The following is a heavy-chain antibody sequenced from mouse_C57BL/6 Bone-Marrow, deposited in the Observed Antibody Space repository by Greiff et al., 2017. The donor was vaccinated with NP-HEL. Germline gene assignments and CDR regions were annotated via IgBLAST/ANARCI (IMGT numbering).Heavy chain of an antibody. CDR2: IDPENGDT. CDR1: GFNIKDDY. V-gene: IGHV14-4*01. J-gene: IGHJ3*01. Sequence: VQLQQSGAELVRPGASVKLSCTASGFNIKDDYMHWVKQRPEQGLEWIGWIDPENGDTEYASKFQGKATLTADTSSNTAYLQLSRLTSEDTAVCYCTSHYASYEPDWFDYWGQGTLVTVSA. CDR3: TSHYASYEPDWFDY. D-gene: IGHD2-1*01.